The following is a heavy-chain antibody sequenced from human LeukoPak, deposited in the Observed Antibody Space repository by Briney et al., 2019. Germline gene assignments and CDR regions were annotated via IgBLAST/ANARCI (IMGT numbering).Heavy chain of an antibody. CDR2: ISSSSSYI. D-gene: IGHD5-12*01. Sequence: PGGSLRLSCAASGFTFSSYSMNWVRQAPGKGLEWVSSISSSSSYIYYADSVKGRFTISRDSAKNSLYLQMHSLRAEDTAVYYCARESGGYEGYFDSWGQGTLVTVSS. CDR1: GFTFSSYS. CDR3: ARESGGYEGYFDS. V-gene: IGHV3-21*01. J-gene: IGHJ4*02.